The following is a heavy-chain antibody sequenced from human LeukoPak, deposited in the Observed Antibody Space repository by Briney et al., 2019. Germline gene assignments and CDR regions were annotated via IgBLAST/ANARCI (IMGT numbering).Heavy chain of an antibody. D-gene: IGHD5-24*01. Sequence: WASVKVSCKASGYTFTDHYIHWVRQAPGQGPEWMGRLNPNTGHAVYAFKFQGRVTITGDTSSNTAYMEVTRLTSDDTALYYCAKDRDGANRIILWGQGTLVTVSS. V-gene: IGHV1-2*06. CDR3: AKDRDGANRIIL. CDR1: GYTFTDHY. J-gene: IGHJ4*02. CDR2: LNPNTGHA.